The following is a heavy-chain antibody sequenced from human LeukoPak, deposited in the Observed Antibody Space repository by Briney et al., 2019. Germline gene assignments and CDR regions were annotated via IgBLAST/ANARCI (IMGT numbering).Heavy chain of an antibody. D-gene: IGHD1-26*01. CDR1: GFTLWRYS. J-gene: IGHJ4*02. CDR3: ARDASGSSIAHIDL. V-gene: IGHV3-21*01. Sequence: PAGPLRLSCAAPGFTLWRYSMHWVRQAPGNGLEWVSYISTISTYIYYGYSWKCRFSISSDNAQNSLYLHMDSLRAEDTAVYYCARDASGSSIAHIDLWGQGTLVTVSS. CDR2: ISTISTYI.